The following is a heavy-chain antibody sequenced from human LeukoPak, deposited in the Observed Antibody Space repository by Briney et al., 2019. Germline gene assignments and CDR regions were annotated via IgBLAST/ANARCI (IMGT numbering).Heavy chain of an antibody. V-gene: IGHV3-23*01. CDR1: GFTFSSYG. D-gene: IGHD3-10*01. CDR2: IIASGGST. Sequence: GGTLRLSCAASGFTFSSYGMSWVRQAPGKGLEWVSTIIASGGSTYYADSVKGRFTISRDNSRNTLYLQMNSLRAEDTAVYYCAKGFYGSRYWYFDRWGRGTPVTVSS. CDR3: AKGFYGSRYWYFDR. J-gene: IGHJ2*01.